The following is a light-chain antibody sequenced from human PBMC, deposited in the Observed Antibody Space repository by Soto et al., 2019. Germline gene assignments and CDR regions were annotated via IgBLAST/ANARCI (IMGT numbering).Light chain of an antibody. CDR2: YDS. J-gene: IGLJ2*01. CDR3: QVWDSSSDRDVV. Sequence: SYELTQPPSASVAPGKTARITCGGNNIGRKSVHWYQQKPGQAPVLVIYYDSDRPSGIPERFSGSNSGNTATLTISSVEAGDESDYYCQVWDSSSDRDVVFGGGTKLTVL. CDR1: NIGRKS. V-gene: IGLV3-21*04.